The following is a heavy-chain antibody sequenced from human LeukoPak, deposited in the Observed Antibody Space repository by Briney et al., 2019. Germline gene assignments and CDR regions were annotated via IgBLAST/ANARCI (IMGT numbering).Heavy chain of an antibody. Sequence: GASVKVSCKASGYTFTSYAIHWVRQAPGQGLEWMGWISAYNGNTNYAQKLQGRVTMTTDTSTSTAYMELRSLRSDDTAVYYCAGGAGATSLEWFDPWGQGTLVTVSS. CDR2: ISAYNGNT. J-gene: IGHJ5*02. CDR1: GYTFTSYA. D-gene: IGHD1-1*01. V-gene: IGHV1-18*01. CDR3: AGGAGATSLEWFDP.